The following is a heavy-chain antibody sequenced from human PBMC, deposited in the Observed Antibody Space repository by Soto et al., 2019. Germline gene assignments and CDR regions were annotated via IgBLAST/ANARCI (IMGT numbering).Heavy chain of an antibody. CDR1: GYSFTSYW. J-gene: IGHJ6*02. V-gene: IGHV5-10-1*01. Sequence: AESRKISCKGSGYSFTSYWISWVRQMPGKGLEWMGRIDPSDSYTNYSPSFQGHVTISADKSISTAYLQWSSLKASDTAMYYCARGRVDYYYGMDVWGQGTTVTVSS. CDR2: IDPSDSYT. CDR3: ARGRVDYYYGMDV. D-gene: IGHD2-15*01.